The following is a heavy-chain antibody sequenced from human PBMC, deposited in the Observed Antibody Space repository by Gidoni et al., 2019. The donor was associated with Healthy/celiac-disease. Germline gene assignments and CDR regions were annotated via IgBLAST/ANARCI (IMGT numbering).Heavy chain of an antibody. CDR3: ARGADYYDSSGYYPYQFDY. Sequence: QLQLQESGSGLVKPSQTLSLTCAVAGGSISRGVYSWSWIRQPPGKGLEWIGYIYHSGGTYYSPSLESRFTISGARSKNQFALKCGSVTAADTAVYYCARGADYYDSSGYYPYQFDYWGQGTLVTVSS. CDR1: GGSISRGVYS. V-gene: IGHV4-30-2*01. CDR2: IYHSGGT. J-gene: IGHJ4*02. D-gene: IGHD3-22*01.